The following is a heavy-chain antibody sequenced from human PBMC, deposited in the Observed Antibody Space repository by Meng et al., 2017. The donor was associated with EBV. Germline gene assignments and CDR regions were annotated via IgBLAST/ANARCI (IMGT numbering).Heavy chain of an antibody. CDR1: GLSLSTSGVG. J-gene: IGHJ5*02. D-gene: IGHD6-13*01. CDR3: AHRRDEYSSSWYGWFDP. Sequence: QITLKESGPTLVNPTQTLTLPCTFPGLSLSTSGVGVAWIRQPPGKALEWLALIYWDDDKRYSPSLKSRLTITKDTSKNQVVLTMTNMDPVDTATYYCAHRRDEYSSSWYGWFDPWGQGTLVTVSS. CDR2: IYWDDDK. V-gene: IGHV2-5*02.